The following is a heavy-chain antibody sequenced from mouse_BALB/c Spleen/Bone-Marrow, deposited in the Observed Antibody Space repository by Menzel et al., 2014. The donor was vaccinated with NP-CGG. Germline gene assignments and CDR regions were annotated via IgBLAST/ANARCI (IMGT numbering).Heavy chain of an antibody. CDR3: TRGRRDALDY. CDR2: INPSNGAT. Sequence: QVQLQQSGAELVKPGASVKLSCKASGYAFTSYYMYWVKQRPGQGLEWFGEINPSNGATNFNEKLKNKATLTVDKSSSTAYMQLSSLTSENSAVYCCTRGRRDALDYWGQGTSVTVSS. V-gene: IGHV1S16*01. J-gene: IGHJ4*01. CDR1: GYAFTSYY.